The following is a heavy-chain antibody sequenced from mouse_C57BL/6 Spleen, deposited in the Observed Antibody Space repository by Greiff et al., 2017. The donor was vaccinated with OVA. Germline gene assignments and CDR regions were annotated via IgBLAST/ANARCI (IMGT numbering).Heavy chain of an antibody. CDR1: GYSFTGYY. CDR2: INPSTGGT. D-gene: IGHD2-5*01. J-gene: IGHJ2*01. CDR3: ARNSNYLYFDY. Sequence: EVQRVESGPELVKPGASVKISCKASGYSFTGYYMNWVKQSPEKSLEWIGEINPSTGGTTYNQKFKAKATLTVDKSSSTAYMQLKSLTSEDSAVYYCARNSNYLYFDYWGQGTTLTVSS. V-gene: IGHV1-42*01.